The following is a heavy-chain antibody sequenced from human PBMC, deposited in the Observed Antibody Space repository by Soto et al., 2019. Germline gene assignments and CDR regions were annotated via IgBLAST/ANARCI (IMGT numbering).Heavy chain of an antibody. CDR1: GGSISSRSYD. D-gene: IGHD3-3*01. J-gene: IGHJ6*02. V-gene: IGHV4-39*01. CDR3: ATGRAPSDYDFWSGYYPGYYYYGMDV. CDR2: IYYSGST. Sequence: ETLSLTCTVSGGSISSRSYDGGWIRQPPGKGLEWIGSIYYSGSTYYNPSLKSRVTISVDTSKNQFSLKLSSVTAADTAVYYCATGRAPSDYDFWSGYYPGYYYYGMDVWGQGTTVTVS.